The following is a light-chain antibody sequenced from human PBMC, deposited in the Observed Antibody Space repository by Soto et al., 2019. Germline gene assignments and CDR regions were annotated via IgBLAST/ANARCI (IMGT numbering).Light chain of an antibody. J-gene: IGKJ1*01. CDR2: KSX. CDR3: QQYNSYATWT. CDR1: HTISNW. V-gene: IGKV1-5*03. Sequence: DIQMTQSPSTLARSVGDRVTIIXRVSHTISNWLTWYQQRAGRXPQVVXXKSXSLQSGVPSRFSGSGSGKEFTLTISSLQPDYFATSYCQQYNSYATWTFGQGTKVDIK.